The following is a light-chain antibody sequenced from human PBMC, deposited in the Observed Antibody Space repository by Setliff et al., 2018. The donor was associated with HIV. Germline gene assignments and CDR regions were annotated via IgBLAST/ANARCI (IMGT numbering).Light chain of an antibody. CDR3: TSYAGSNNLGV. CDR2: EVS. Sequence: ALTQPPSASGSPGQSATISCTGTSSDVGGYNYVSWYQQHPGKAPKLMIYEVSKRPSGVPDRFSGSKSGNTASLTVSGLQAEDEADYYCTSYAGSNNLGVFGTGTKVTVL. V-gene: IGLV2-8*01. J-gene: IGLJ1*01. CDR1: SSDVGGYNY.